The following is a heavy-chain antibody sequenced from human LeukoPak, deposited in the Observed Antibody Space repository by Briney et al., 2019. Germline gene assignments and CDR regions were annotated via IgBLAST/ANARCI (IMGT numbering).Heavy chain of an antibody. CDR1: GGSISGDY. CDR2: IYYSGGT. D-gene: IGHD6-19*01. J-gene: IGHJ4*02. V-gene: IGHV4-59*01. Sequence: SETLSLTCTVSGGSISGDYCSWIRQPPGKGLEWIGYIYYSGGTNYNPSLKSRVTISLDTSKNQFSLKLSSVTAADTAVYYCARSHSSGWYDDYWGQGTLVTVSS. CDR3: ARSHSSGWYDDY.